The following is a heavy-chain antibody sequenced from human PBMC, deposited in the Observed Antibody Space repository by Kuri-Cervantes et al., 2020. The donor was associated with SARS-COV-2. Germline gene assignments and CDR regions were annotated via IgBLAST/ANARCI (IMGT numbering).Heavy chain of an antibody. J-gene: IGHJ6*03. V-gene: IGHV4-38-2*01. CDR2: IYHSGST. Sequence: SQTLSLTCAVSGYSISSGYYWGWIRQPPGKGLEWIGSIYHSGSTYYNPSLKSRVTISVDTSKNQFSLKLSSVTAADTAVYYCATWGGPQGTYYYHYYIDVWGKGTTVTVSS. CDR3: ATWGGPQGTYYYHYYIDV. CDR1: GYSISSGYY. D-gene: IGHD3-16*01.